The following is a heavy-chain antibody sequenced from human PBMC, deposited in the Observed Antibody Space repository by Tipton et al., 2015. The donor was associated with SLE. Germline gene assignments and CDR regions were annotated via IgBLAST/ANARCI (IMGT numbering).Heavy chain of an antibody. CDR1: GFTFSRYA. CDR3: ARQGVRGYGYYDYDYGLDV. CDR2: ISDSGSDT. Sequence: SLRLSCAASGFTFSRYAMTWVRQAPGKGLQWVSAISDSGSDTYYADSVKGRFTISRDNSKNTLYLQMNSLRAEDTAVYYCARQGVRGYGYYDYDYGLDVWGQGTTVTVS. J-gene: IGHJ6*02. D-gene: IGHD4-17*01. V-gene: IGHV3-23*01.